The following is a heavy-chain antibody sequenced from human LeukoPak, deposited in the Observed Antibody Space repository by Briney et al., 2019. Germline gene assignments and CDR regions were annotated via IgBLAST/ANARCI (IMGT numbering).Heavy chain of an antibody. Sequence: PGGSLRLSCAASGFSFSTYSVNWVRQAPGKGLEWVSSISSTSAHIFYADSVKGRFSISRDNSKNTLYLQMNNLRAEDTAVYYCAKDTGIYYGWFDPWGQGTLVTVSS. CDR3: AKDTGIYYGWFDP. CDR2: ISSTSAHI. CDR1: GFSFSTYS. J-gene: IGHJ5*02. V-gene: IGHV3-21*04. D-gene: IGHD1-26*01.